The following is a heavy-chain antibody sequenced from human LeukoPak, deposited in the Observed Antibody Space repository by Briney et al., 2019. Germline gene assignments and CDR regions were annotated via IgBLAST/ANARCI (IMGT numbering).Heavy chain of an antibody. CDR2: ISSSGSTI. J-gene: IGHJ3*02. CDR3: ARAPRGGYNYGDAFDI. D-gene: IGHD5-24*01. Sequence: PGGSLRLSCEGSGFTFSDYWMGWIRQAPGKGLEWVSYISSSGSTIYYADSVKGRFTISRDNAKNSLYLQMNSLRAEDTAVYYCARAPRGGYNYGDAFDIWGQGTMVTVSS. V-gene: IGHV3-11*01. CDR1: GFTFSDYW.